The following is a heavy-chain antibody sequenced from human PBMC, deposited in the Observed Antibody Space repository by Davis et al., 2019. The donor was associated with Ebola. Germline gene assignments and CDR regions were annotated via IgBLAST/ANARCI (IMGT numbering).Heavy chain of an antibody. CDR3: ARLGGRLGGFDY. CDR2: IYYSGST. J-gene: IGHJ4*02. V-gene: IGHV4-59*08. D-gene: IGHD3-16*01. CDR1: GGSISSYY. Sequence: PGGSLRLSCTVSGGSISSYYWSWIRQPPGKGLEWIGYIYYSGSTNYNPSLKSRVTISVDTSKNQFSLKLSSVTAADTAVYYCARLGGRLGGFDYWGQGTLVTVSS.